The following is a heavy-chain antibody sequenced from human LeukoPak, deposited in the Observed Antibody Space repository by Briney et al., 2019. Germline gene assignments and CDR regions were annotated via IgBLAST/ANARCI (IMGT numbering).Heavy chain of an antibody. CDR3: ARGGGSSAHFDY. V-gene: IGHV1-69*05. CDR2: IIPIFGTA. D-gene: IGHD6-13*01. CDR1: GGTFSSYA. J-gene: IGHJ4*02. Sequence: SVKVSCKASGGTFSSYAISWVRQAPGQGLEWMGGIIPIFGTANYAQKFQGRVTITTDESTSTAYMELSSLRSEDTAVYYCARGGGSSAHFDYWGQGTLVTVSS.